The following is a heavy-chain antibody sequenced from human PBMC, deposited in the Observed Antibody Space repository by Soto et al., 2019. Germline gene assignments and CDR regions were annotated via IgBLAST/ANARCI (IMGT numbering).Heavy chain of an antibody. D-gene: IGHD5-18*01. CDR2: ISAYNGNT. J-gene: IGHJ6*02. CDR1: GYTFTSYG. CDR3: ARCFSRLGMVTNYYYHYGMDV. Sequence: ASVKVSCKASGYTFTSYGISWVRQAPGQGLEWMGWISAYNGNTNYAQKLQGRVTMTTDTSTSTAYMELRSLRSDDTAVYYCARCFSRLGMVTNYYYHYGMDVWGHRTTVTVSS. V-gene: IGHV1-18*01.